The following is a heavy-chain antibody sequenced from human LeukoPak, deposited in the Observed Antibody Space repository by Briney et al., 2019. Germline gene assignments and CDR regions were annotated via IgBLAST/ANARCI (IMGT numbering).Heavy chain of an antibody. V-gene: IGHV4-39*07. CDR1: GGSISSSSYY. J-gene: IGHJ4*02. CDR2: IYYSGST. CDR3: ARDPPLPFDY. Sequence: SETLTLTCTVSGGSISSSSYYWGWIRQPPGKGLEWIGSIYYSGSTYYNPSLKSRVTISVDTSKNQFSLKLSSVTAADTAVYYCARDPPLPFDYWGQGTLVTVSS.